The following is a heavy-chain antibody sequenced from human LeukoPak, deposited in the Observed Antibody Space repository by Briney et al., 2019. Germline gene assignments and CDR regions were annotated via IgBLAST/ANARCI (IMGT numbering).Heavy chain of an antibody. D-gene: IGHD6-13*01. CDR3: ARGISSSWYFDL. CDR1: GGSISSYY. V-gene: IGHV4-59*08. CDR2: IYYSGST. J-gene: IGHJ2*01. Sequence: SETLSLTCTVSGGSISSYYWSWIRQPPGKGLEWIGYIYYSGSTNYNPSLKSRVTISVDTSKNQFSLKLSSVTAADTAVYYCARGISSSWYFDLWGRGTLVTVSS.